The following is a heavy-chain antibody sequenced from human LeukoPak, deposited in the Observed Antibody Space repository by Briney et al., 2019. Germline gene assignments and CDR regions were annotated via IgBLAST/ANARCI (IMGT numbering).Heavy chain of an antibody. Sequence: PGGSLRLSCAASGFTFSSYSMNWVRQAPGKGLEWVSSISSSSSYIYYADSVKGRFTISRGNAKNSLYLQMNSLRAEDTAVYYCARDPQGTTGTTGGMDVWGKGTTVTVSS. CDR1: GFTFSSYS. V-gene: IGHV3-21*01. CDR3: ARDPQGTTGTTGGMDV. D-gene: IGHD1-1*01. J-gene: IGHJ6*04. CDR2: ISSSSSYI.